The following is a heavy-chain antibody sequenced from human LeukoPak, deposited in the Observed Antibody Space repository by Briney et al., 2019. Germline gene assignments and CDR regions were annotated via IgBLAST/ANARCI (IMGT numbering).Heavy chain of an antibody. Sequence: PSETLSLTCTVSGGSISGYYWSWIRQPAGKGLEWIGHIYTSGSTNYNPSLRSRVTMSVDTSKNQFSLNLSSVTAADTAVYYCARGGPPGIAAAGTAAFDIWGQGTMVTVSS. CDR2: IYTSGST. D-gene: IGHD6-13*01. CDR1: GGSISGYY. CDR3: ARGGPPGIAAAGTAAFDI. J-gene: IGHJ3*02. V-gene: IGHV4-4*07.